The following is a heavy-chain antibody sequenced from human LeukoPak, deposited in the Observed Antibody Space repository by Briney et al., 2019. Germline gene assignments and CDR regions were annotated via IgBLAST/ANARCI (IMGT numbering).Heavy chain of an antibody. D-gene: IGHD4-23*01. CDR2: IYNDGKT. CDR1: GFIVTDSRNY. CDR3: ARTGVLDGGNNFDF. J-gene: IGHJ4*02. V-gene: IGHV3-53*01. Sequence: PGGSLRLSCVASGFIVTDSRNYMNWVRQAPGKGLEWVSIIYNDGKTYYADSVKGRLTISRDKSKNTVYLQMNNLGAEDTAIYYCARTGVLDGGNNFDFWGQGTLVTVSS.